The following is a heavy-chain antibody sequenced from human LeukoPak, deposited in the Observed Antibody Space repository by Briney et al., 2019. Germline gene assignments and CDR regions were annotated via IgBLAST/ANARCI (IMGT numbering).Heavy chain of an antibody. V-gene: IGHV4-34*01. Sequence: PSETLSLTCAVYGGSFSGYYWSWIRQPPGKGLEWIGEINHSGSTNYNPSLKSRVTISVDTSKNQFSLKLSSVTAADTAVYYCAKALMMAGNHDAFDIWGQGTMVTVSS. CDR3: AKALMMAGNHDAFDI. CDR2: INHSGST. D-gene: IGHD5-24*01. CDR1: GGSFSGYY. J-gene: IGHJ3*02.